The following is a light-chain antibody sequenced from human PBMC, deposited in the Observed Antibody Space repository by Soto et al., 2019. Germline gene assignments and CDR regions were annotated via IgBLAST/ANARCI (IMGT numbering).Light chain of an antibody. V-gene: IGKV1-39*01. CDR2: AAS. Sequence: DIQMTQSPSSLSASVGDRVTITCRASQSISSYLNWYQQKPGKAPKLLIYAASSLQSGVPSRFSGNRSGTDFTLTISSLQPEDFATYYCQQSYSSLFTFGPGTKVDIK. J-gene: IGKJ3*01. CDR3: QQSYSSLFT. CDR1: QSISSY.